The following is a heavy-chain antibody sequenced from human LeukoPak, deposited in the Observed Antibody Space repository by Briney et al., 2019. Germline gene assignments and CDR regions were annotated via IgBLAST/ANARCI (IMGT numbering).Heavy chain of an antibody. CDR3: ARGSAQQLVGKVVDY. J-gene: IGHJ4*02. Sequence: PGGSLRLSCAASGFTFDNCWMNWVRQAPGKGLEWVANINQDGSEKYYVDSVKGRFTISRDNAKNSLYLQMNSLRAEDTAVYYCARGSAQQLVGKVVDYWGQGTLVTVSS. CDR1: GFTFDNCW. V-gene: IGHV3-7*03. CDR2: INQDGSEK. D-gene: IGHD6-13*01.